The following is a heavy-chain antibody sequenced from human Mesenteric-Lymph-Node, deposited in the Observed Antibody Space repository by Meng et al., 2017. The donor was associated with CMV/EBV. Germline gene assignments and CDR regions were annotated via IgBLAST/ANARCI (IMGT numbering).Heavy chain of an antibody. CDR2: INHSGST. J-gene: IGHJ4*02. Sequence: SETLSLTCAVYGGSFSSYYWSWIRQPPGKGLEWIGEINHSGSTNYNPSLKSRVTISVDTSKNQFSLKLSSVTAADTAVYYCARSLPGDDFWSGYYRVYFDYWGQGTLVTVSS. CDR3: ARSLPGDDFWSGYYRVYFDY. D-gene: IGHD3-3*01. CDR1: GGSFSSYY. V-gene: IGHV4-34*01.